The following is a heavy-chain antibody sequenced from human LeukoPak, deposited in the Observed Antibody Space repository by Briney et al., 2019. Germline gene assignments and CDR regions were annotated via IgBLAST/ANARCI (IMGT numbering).Heavy chain of an antibody. V-gene: IGHV3-7*01. Sequence: GGSLILSCAASGFTFSSYCMSWVRQAPGKGLEWVANIKEDESEKYYVDSVKGRFTVSRDNAKNSLYLQMNSLRADDTAVYYCARELHFDYDYWGQGVLVTVSS. CDR2: IKEDESEK. CDR1: GFTFSSYC. D-gene: IGHD3-3*02. J-gene: IGHJ4*02. CDR3: ARELHFDYDY.